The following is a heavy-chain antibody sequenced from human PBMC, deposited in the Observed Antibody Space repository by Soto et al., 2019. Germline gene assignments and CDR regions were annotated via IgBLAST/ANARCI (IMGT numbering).Heavy chain of an antibody. J-gene: IGHJ4*02. Sequence: PGESLKISCNGSGYRFTIYWIGLVLQMPGKGLEWMAIIYPGDSDTRYSPSFQGQVTISADKSISTAYLQWSSLKASDTAMYYCARLLYGDGYPDSVLDYWGQGTLVTVSS. CDR3: ARLLYGDGYPDSVLDY. CDR2: IYPGDSDT. CDR1: GYRFTIYW. D-gene: IGHD5-12*01. V-gene: IGHV5-51*01.